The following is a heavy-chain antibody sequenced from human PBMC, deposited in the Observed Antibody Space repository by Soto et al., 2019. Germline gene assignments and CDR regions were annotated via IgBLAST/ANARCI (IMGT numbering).Heavy chain of an antibody. Sequence: QVQLQQWGAGLLKPSETLSLTCAVYGGSFSGYYWSWIRQPPGKGLEWIGEINHSGSTNYNPSLKSRVTISVDTSKNQFSLKLSSVTAADTAVYYCAREWGYYYYYYYMDVWGKGTTVTVSS. CDR3: AREWGYYYYYYYMDV. V-gene: IGHV4-34*01. J-gene: IGHJ6*03. CDR2: INHSGST. CDR1: GGSFSGYY. D-gene: IGHD3-3*01.